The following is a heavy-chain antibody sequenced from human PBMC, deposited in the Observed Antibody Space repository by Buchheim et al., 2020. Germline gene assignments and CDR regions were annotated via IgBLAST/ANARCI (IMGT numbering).Heavy chain of an antibody. CDR1: GGSFSGYY. J-gene: IGHJ4*02. Sequence: QVQLQQWGAGLLKPSETLSITCAVYGGSFSGYYWSWIRQPPGKGLEWIGEINHSGSTNYNPSLKSRVTISVDTSKNQFSLKLSSVTAADTAVYYCAGRLLPPWTYYFDYWGQGTL. CDR2: INHSGST. V-gene: IGHV4-34*01. CDR3: AGRLLPPWTYYFDY. D-gene: IGHD3/OR15-3a*01.